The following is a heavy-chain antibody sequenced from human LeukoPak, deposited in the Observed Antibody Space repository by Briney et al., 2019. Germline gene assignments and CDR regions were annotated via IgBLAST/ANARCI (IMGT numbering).Heavy chain of an antibody. CDR1: GYTFTNLD. CDR3: ASNPPNTGDFYY. CDR2: MSPNSGDT. D-gene: IGHD1-1*01. V-gene: IGHV1-8*01. J-gene: IGHJ4*02. Sequence: GASVRVSCKTSGYTFTNLDINWLRQAPAQGLGWMGWMSPNSGDTGYAQKFQGRVSMTRDTSISTAYMELSSLRSEDTAVYYCASNPPNTGDFYYWGLGSLVTVSS.